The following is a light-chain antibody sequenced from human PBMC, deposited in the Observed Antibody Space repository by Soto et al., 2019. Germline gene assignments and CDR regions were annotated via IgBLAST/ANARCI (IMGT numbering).Light chain of an antibody. CDR3: GSITRSTTSV. CDR1: SSDVGGFEY. V-gene: IGLV2-14*01. Sequence: QSVLSQPAAVSGSPGQSITISCTGTSSDVGGFEYVSWYQHQPGKAPKLIIYDVTKRPSGGSNRFYGSKSGNTASLTISGIQAEDEGDYYCGSITRSTTSVFGTGTKVTVL. J-gene: IGLJ1*01. CDR2: DVT.